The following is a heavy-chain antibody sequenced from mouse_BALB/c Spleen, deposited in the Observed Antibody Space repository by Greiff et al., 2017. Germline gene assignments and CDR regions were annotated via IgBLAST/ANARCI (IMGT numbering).Heavy chain of an antibody. CDR3: TINWDSYAMDY. Sequence: EVKVVESGGGLVKPGGSLKLSCAASGFTFSSYTMSWVRQTPEKRLEWVATISSGGSYTYYPDSVKGRFTISRDNAKNTLYLQMSSLKSEDTAMYYCTINWDSYAMDYWGQGTSVTVSS. D-gene: IGHD4-1*02. CDR1: GFTFSSYT. V-gene: IGHV5-6-4*01. J-gene: IGHJ4*01. CDR2: ISSGGSYT.